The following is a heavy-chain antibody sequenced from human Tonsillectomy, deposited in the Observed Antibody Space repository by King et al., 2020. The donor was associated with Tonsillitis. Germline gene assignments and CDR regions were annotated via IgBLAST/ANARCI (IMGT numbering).Heavy chain of an antibody. CDR3: ARDFKGSTLTQTGEVDN. V-gene: IGHV3-21*06. D-gene: IGHD4-17*01. J-gene: IGHJ4*02. Sequence: VQLVESGGGLVKPGGSLRLSCAASGFTFSTYSMNWVRQIPGKGLEWLSSISSSSSYIYYADSVKGRFTISRDNTKNFLYLQMNSLRVEDTAVYYCARDFKGSTLTQTGEVDNWGQGTLVTVSS. CDR1: GFTFSTYS. CDR2: ISSSSSYI.